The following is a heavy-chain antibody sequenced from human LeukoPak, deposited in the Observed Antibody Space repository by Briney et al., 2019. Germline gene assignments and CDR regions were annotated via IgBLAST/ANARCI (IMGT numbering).Heavy chain of an antibody. CDR1: GFSFSRYS. CDR3: ARDPALQTWLSAYYFDY. D-gene: IGHD3-22*01. Sequence: GGSLRLSCTASGFSFSRYSMNWVRQAPGKGLEWISYISSDGTTIYYADSVKGRFTISRDNARNSLYLQMNSLRAEDTAVYYCARDPALQTWLSAYYFDYWGQGTQVTVSS. CDR2: ISSDGTTI. J-gene: IGHJ4*02. V-gene: IGHV3-48*01.